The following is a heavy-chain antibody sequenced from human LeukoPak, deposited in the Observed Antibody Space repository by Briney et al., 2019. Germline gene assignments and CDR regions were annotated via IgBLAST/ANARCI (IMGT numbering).Heavy chain of an antibody. Sequence: SETLSLTCAVYGGSFSGYYWSWIRQPPGKGLEWIGEINHSGGTNYNPSLKSRVTISVDTSKNQFSLKLSSVTAADTAVYYCARGEIGDCSSTSCYSSYFQHWGQGTLVTVSS. CDR3: ARGEIGDCSSTSCYSSYFQH. CDR1: GGSFSGYY. D-gene: IGHD2-2*02. CDR2: INHSGGT. J-gene: IGHJ1*01. V-gene: IGHV4-34*01.